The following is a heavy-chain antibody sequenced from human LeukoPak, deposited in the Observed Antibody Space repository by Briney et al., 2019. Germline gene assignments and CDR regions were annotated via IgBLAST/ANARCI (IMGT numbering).Heavy chain of an antibody. J-gene: IGHJ4*02. CDR1: AFTFSSHD. Sequence: PGGSLRLSCAASAFTFSSHDIHWVRQAPGKGLEHVSGISSNGGITYYANSVKGRFTISRDNSKNTLYLQMGSLRAEDLAVYYCARDFGLTGKVDYWGQGTLVTVSS. CDR3: ARDFGLTGKVDY. CDR2: ISSNGGIT. D-gene: IGHD1-20*01. V-gene: IGHV3-64*01.